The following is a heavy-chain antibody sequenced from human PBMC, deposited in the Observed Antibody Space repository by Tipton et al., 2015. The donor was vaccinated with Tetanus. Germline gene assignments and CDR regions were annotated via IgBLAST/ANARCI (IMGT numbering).Heavy chain of an antibody. D-gene: IGHD7-27*01. J-gene: IGHJ6*02. CDR3: VTNRGSVNYGLDV. Sequence: VKPSETLSLTCSVSGGSLSRSSYYWSWIRQPPGKGLEWIGSVYYSGTTYYNPSLRNRLTVSRDTSKNQFSLNLKSVTAADTAVYYCVTNRGSVNYGLDVWGQGTTVTVSS. V-gene: IGHV4-39*01. CDR2: VYYSGTT. CDR1: GGSLSRSSYY.